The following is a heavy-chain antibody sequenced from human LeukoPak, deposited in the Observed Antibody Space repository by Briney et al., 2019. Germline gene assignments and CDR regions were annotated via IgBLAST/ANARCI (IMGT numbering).Heavy chain of an antibody. Sequence: GGSLRLSCAASGFTFSSFWMHWVRQAPGKGLVWVSRINSDGSITSHADSVKGRFTISRDNAKNTLYLQMNSLRAEDTAVCYCARDDYGALDYWGQGTLVTVSS. CDR2: INSDGSIT. CDR3: ARDDYGALDY. CDR1: GFTFSSFW. V-gene: IGHV3-74*01. D-gene: IGHD4-17*01. J-gene: IGHJ4*02.